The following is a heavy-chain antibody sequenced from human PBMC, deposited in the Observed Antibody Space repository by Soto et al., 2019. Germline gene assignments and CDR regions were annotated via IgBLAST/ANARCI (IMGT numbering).Heavy chain of an antibody. CDR1: GYTFTGYA. D-gene: IGHD6-19*01. V-gene: IGHV1-3*01. CDR2: INAGNGNT. Sequence: ASVKVSCKASGYTFTGYAMHWVRQAPGQRLEWMGWINAGNGNTKYSQKFQGRVTITRDTSASTAYMELSSLRSEDTAVYYCARAVAVAADFDYWXQGTLVTVSS. J-gene: IGHJ4*02. CDR3: ARAVAVAADFDY.